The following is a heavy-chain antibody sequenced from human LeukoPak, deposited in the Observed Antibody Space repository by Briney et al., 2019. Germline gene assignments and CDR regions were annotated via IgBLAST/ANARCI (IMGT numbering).Heavy chain of an antibody. J-gene: IGHJ4*02. CDR3: ARTTILDY. D-gene: IGHD4-17*01. Sequence: SGGSLRLSCAASGFTFSSFYMTWVRQAPGKGLEWVATIKQDGSDKHHVDSVKGRFIISRDNAKNSLYLQMNSLRAEDTAVYYCARTTILDYWGQGTLVTVSS. CDR1: GFTFSSFY. V-gene: IGHV3-7*01. CDR2: IKQDGSDK.